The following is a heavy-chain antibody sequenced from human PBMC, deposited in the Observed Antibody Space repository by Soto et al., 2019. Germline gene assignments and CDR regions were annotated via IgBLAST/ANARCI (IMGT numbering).Heavy chain of an antibody. CDR2: IYYSGST. Sequence: SETLSLTCTVSGGSISSYYWSWIRQPPGKGLEWIGYIYYSGSTNYNPSLKSRVTISVDTSKNQFSLKLSSVTAADTAVYYCARTSSGWYFFLDYWGQGTLVTVS. D-gene: IGHD6-19*01. J-gene: IGHJ4*02. CDR1: GGSISSYY. V-gene: IGHV4-59*01. CDR3: ARTSSGWYFFLDY.